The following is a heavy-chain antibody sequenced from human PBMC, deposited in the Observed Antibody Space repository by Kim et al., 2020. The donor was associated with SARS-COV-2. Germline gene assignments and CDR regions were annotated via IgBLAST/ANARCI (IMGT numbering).Heavy chain of an antibody. CDR3: AKDIGYYDSSGYWIMTYNDAFDI. CDR1: GFTFGDYA. V-gene: IGHV3-9*01. CDR2: ISWNSGSI. J-gene: IGHJ3*02. Sequence: GGSLRLSCAASGFTFGDYAMHWVRQAPGKGLEWVSGISWNSGSIGYADSVKGRFTISRDNAKNSLYLQMNSLRAEDTALYYCAKDIGYYDSSGYWIMTYNDAFDIWGQGTMVTVSS. D-gene: IGHD3-22*01.